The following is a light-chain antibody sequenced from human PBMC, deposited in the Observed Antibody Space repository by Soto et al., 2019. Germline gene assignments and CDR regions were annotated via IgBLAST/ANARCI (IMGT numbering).Light chain of an antibody. CDR2: AAS. Sequence: DLQMTQSPSSLSAFVGDRVTITCRASQSISSYLNWYQQKPGKAPNLLIYAASNLQSGVPSRFSGSGSGTDFTLTISSLQPEDFATYYCQQSYSSPYTFGQGTKLEIK. V-gene: IGKV1-39*01. CDR1: QSISSY. CDR3: QQSYSSPYT. J-gene: IGKJ2*01.